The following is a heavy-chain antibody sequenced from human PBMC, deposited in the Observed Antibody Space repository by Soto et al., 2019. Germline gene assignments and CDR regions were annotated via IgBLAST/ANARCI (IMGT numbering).Heavy chain of an antibody. CDR2: IYYSGST. CDR1: GGSISSYY. D-gene: IGHD3-3*01. V-gene: IGHV4-59*01. CDR3: ARHRTSNSIFEGPKEFVT. Sequence: PSETLSLTCTVSGGSISSYYWSWIRQPPGKGLEWIGYIYYSGSTNYNPSLKSRVTISVDTSKNQFSLKLSSVTAADTAVYYCARHRTSNSIFEGPKEFVTGGQGALDAV. J-gene: IGHJ5*01.